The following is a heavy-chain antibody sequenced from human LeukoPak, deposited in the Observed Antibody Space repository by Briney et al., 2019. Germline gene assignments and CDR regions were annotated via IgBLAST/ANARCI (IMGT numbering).Heavy chain of an antibody. CDR1: GFTFNSYW. Sequence: GGSLRLSCAASGFTFNSYWMSWVRQPSGKGLVWVSRVNTDGSATSYADSVKGRFTISRDNAKNTLCLQMNSLRAEDTAVYYCTRDSYKSPDYWGQGTLVTVSS. J-gene: IGHJ4*02. D-gene: IGHD3-10*01. CDR3: TRDSYKSPDY. V-gene: IGHV3-74*01. CDR2: VNTDGSAT.